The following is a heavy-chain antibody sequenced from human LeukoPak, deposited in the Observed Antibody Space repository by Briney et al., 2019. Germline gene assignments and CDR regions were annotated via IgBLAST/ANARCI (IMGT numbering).Heavy chain of an antibody. CDR2: IYHSGGS. D-gene: IGHD3-10*01. J-gene: IGHJ4*02. V-gene: IGHV4-59*08. CDR1: GASISSYY. CDR3: ARVLDYYGSGVYSFDY. Sequence: SETLSLTCTVSGASISSYYWSWIRQPPGKGLEWIGYIYHSGGSFYNPSLKSRVTISVDTSKNQFSLRLSSVTAADTAVYYCARVLDYYGSGVYSFDYWGQGTLVTVSS.